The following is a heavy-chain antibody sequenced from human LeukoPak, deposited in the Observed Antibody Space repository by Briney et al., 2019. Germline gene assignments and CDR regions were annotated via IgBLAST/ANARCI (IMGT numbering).Heavy chain of an antibody. CDR2: IIPIFGTA. J-gene: IGHJ4*02. CDR3: ARDFGAARLLILGY. D-gene: IGHD6-6*01. Sequence: SVKVSCKASGGTFSSYAISWVRQAPGQGLEWMGRIIPIFGTANYAQEFQGRVTITTDESTSTAYMELSSLRSEDTAVYYCARDFGAARLLILGYWGQGTLVTVSS. V-gene: IGHV1-69*05. CDR1: GGTFSSYA.